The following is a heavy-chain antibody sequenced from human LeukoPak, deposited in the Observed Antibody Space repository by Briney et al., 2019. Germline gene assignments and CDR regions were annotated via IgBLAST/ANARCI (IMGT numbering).Heavy chain of an antibody. CDR3: ARDSSSWYVENAFDI. CDR1: SGSISSSSHY. V-gene: IGHV4-39*07. Sequence: SETLSLTCTVSSGSISSSSHYWGWIRQPPGKGLEWIGTVYYSGRTYYNPSLKSRVTISVDTSKNQFSLKLNSVTAADTAVYYCARDSSSWYVENAFDIWGQGTMVTVSS. J-gene: IGHJ3*02. CDR2: VYYSGRT. D-gene: IGHD6-13*01.